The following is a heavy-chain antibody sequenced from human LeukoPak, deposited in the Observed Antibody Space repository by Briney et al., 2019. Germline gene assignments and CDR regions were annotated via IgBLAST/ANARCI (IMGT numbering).Heavy chain of an antibody. CDR3: TRGSPLDY. CDR2: IKEDASET. V-gene: IGHV3-7*01. D-gene: IGHD1-26*01. CDR1: GLTFSSSW. J-gene: IGHJ4*02. Sequence: GGSLRLSCAASGLTFSSSWMTWVRQAPGKGLEWVANIKEDASETNYVGSVMGRFAISRDNAKNTLYLQMNSLRVEDTAIYYCTRGSPLDYWGQGTQVTVSS.